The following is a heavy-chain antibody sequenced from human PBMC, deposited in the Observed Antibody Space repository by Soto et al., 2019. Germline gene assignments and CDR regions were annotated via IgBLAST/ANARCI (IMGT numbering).Heavy chain of an antibody. CDR3: AKDVLRFLEWLAFYGMDV. J-gene: IGHJ6*02. CDR1: GFTFSSYS. D-gene: IGHD3-3*01. V-gene: IGHV3-48*01. Sequence: PGGSLRLSCEASGFTFSSYSMNWVRQAPGKGLQWVSFITSSGSAIYYADSVMGRFTISRDNAKNSLHLQMNSLRAEDTAVYYCAKDVLRFLEWLAFYGMDVWGQGTTVTVSS. CDR2: ITSSGSAI.